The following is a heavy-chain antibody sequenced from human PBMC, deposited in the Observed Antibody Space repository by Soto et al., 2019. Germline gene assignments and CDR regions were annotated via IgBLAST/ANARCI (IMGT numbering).Heavy chain of an antibody. Sequence: SETLSLTCTVSGGSISSYYWSWIRQPPGKGLEWIGYIYYSGSTNYNPSLKSRVTISVDTSKNQFSLKLSSVTAADTAVYYCASDEDEQLALDYWGQGTLVTVSS. CDR2: IYYSGST. D-gene: IGHD6-13*01. J-gene: IGHJ4*02. CDR3: ASDEDEQLALDY. CDR1: GGSISSYY. V-gene: IGHV4-59*01.